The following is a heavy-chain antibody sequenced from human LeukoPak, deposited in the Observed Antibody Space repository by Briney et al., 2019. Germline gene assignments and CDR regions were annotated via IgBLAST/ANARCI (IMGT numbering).Heavy chain of an antibody. D-gene: IGHD6-19*01. CDR2: IYYSGST. V-gene: IGHV4-59*01. CDR1: GGSISSYY. Sequence: SETLSLTCTVSGGSISSYYWSWIRQPPGRGLEWIGYIYYSGSTNYNPSLKSRVTISVDTSKNQFSLKLSSVTAADTAVYYCAREAVAADVGFFDYWRQGTLVTVSS. CDR3: AREAVAADVGFFDY. J-gene: IGHJ4*02.